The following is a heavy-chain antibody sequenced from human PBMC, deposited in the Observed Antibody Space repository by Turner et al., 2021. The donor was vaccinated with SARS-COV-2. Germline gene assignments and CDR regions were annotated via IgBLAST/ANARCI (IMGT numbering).Heavy chain of an antibody. D-gene: IGHD4-17*01. Sequence: QVQLVQSGAEVKKPGASLKVSCKASGYTFTSYYMHWVRQAPGQGLEWMGIINPSGGSTSYAQKFQGRVTMTRDTSTSTVYMELSSLRSEDTAVYYCARDPTTTVTVDDYYYGMDVWGQGTTVTVSS. J-gene: IGHJ6*02. CDR1: GYTFTSYY. CDR2: INPSGGST. V-gene: IGHV1-46*01. CDR3: ARDPTTTVTVDDYYYGMDV.